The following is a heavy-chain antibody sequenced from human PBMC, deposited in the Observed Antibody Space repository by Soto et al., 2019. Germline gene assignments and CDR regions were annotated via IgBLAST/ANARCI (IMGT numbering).Heavy chain of an antibody. J-gene: IGHJ4*02. CDR2: IIPIFGTA. V-gene: IGHV1-69*12. Sequence: QVQLVQSGAEVKKPGSSVKVFCKASGGTFSSCAISWVRQAPGQGLEWMGGIIPIFGTANYAQKFQGRVTITADESTSTAYMELSSLRSEDTAVYYCARDRLNDFGVATSIGDYWGQGTLVTVSS. CDR1: GGTFSSCA. D-gene: IGHD3-3*01. CDR3: ARDRLNDFGVATSIGDY.